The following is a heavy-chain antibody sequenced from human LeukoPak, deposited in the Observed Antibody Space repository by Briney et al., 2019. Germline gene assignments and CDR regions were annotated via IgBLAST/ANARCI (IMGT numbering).Heavy chain of an antibody. J-gene: IGHJ4*02. D-gene: IGHD4/OR15-4a*01. CDR1: GGSLSSYY. Sequence: ETLSLTCTVSGGSLSSYYWSWIRQPPGEGLEGMGMIYPGDSDTRYSPSFQGQVTISADKSINTAYLQWSSLKASDTAMYYCARSWTMAQNLDSWGQGTLVTVSS. CDR3: ARSWTMAQNLDS. CDR2: IYPGDSDT. V-gene: IGHV5-51*01.